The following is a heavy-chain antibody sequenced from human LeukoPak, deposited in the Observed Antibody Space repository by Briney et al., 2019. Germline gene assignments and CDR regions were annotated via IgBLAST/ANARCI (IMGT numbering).Heavy chain of an antibody. CDR1: GYTFTAYY. J-gene: IGHJ4*02. V-gene: IGHV1-2*02. Sequence: ASVKVSCKASGYTFTAYYMHWVRQAPGQGLEWMGWINPNTGDTNSAERFQGRVTMTRDTSISTAYMELSRLRSDDTAVYYCARAYYDFWSGYYRTGHNFDYWGQGTLVTVSS. D-gene: IGHD3-3*01. CDR2: INPNTGDT. CDR3: ARAYYDFWSGYYRTGHNFDY.